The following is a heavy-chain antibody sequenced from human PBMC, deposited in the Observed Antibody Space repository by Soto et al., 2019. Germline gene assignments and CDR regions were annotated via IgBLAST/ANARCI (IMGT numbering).Heavy chain of an antibody. CDR2: IWHDGNNK. V-gene: IGHV3-33*01. D-gene: IGHD1-26*01. Sequence: PGGSLRLSCAASGFTFSNYGMHWVRQAPGKGLEWVAIIWHDGNNKYYADSVRGRFIISRDNSKNRLYLQMNSLRAEDTAVYYCASDLVGASDSYGLDVWGQWTPVTVSS. CDR1: GFTFSNYG. J-gene: IGHJ6*02. CDR3: ASDLVGASDSYGLDV.